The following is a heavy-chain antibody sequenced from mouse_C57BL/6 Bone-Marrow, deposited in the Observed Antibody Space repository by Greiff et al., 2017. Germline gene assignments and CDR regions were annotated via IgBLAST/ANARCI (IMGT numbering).Heavy chain of an antibody. V-gene: IGHV1-55*01. J-gene: IGHJ2*01. D-gene: IGHD2-3*01. CDR2: IYPGSGST. CDR1: GYTFTSYW. Sequence: VQLQQPGAELVKPGASVTMSCKASGYTFTSYWITWVKQRPGQGLEWIGVIYPGSGSTNYNEQFKSKATLTVDKSSSTAYMQLSSLTSEDSAVDYWARRWGWTTFDYWGQGTTLTVSS. CDR3: ARRWGWTTFDY.